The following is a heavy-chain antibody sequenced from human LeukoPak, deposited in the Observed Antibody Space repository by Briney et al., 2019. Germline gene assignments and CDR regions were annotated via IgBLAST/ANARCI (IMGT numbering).Heavy chain of an antibody. CDR2: INPILGIA. V-gene: IGHV1-69*02. Sequence: ASVKVSCKASGGTFSSYTISWVRQAPGQGLEWMGRINPILGIANYAQKFQGRVTITADKSTSTAYMELRSLRSEDTAVYYCARGKLRTNDASDLWGRATMVTVSS. J-gene: IGHJ3*01. CDR3: ARGKLRTNDASDL. D-gene: IGHD1-14*01. CDR1: GGTFSSYT.